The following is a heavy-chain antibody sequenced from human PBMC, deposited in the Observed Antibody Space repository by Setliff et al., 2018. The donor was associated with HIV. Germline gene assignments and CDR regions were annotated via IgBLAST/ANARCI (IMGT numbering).Heavy chain of an antibody. Sequence: ASVKVSCKASGYTFTSYGISWVRQAPGQGLEWMGWISAYNGNTNYAQKLQGRVTMTTDTSTSTAYMELRSLRSDDTAVYYCARDSNMVAGVGSWRSGGGHWGQGTLVTVSS. CDR2: ISAYNGNT. V-gene: IGHV1-18*01. D-gene: IGHD2-15*01. J-gene: IGHJ4*02. CDR3: ARDSNMVAGVGSWRSGGGH. CDR1: GYTFTSYG.